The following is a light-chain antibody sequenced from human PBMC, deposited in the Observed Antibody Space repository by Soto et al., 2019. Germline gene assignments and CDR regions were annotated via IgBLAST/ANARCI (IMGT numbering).Light chain of an antibody. CDR3: QQYNSYWT. CDR2: DAS. V-gene: IGKV1-5*01. Sequence: DIPMTQSPSTLSASVGDRVTITCRASQSISNWLAWYQQRPGKAPQLLIYDASSLASGVPSRFSGSGSGTEFSLTLGSLQPDDFATYYCQQYNSYWTFGQGTKVEIK. CDR1: QSISNW. J-gene: IGKJ1*01.